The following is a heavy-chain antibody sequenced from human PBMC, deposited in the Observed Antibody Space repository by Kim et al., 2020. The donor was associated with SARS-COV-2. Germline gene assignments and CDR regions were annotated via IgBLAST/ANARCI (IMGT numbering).Heavy chain of an antibody. J-gene: IGHJ5*02. CDR2: INHSGST. Sequence: SETLSLTCAVYGGSFSGYYWSWIRQPPGKGLEWIGEINHSGSTNYNPSLKSRVTISVDTSKNQFSLKLSSVTAADTAVYYCARGFRYCSSTSCRNWFDP. D-gene: IGHD2-2*01. V-gene: IGHV4-34*01. CDR1: GGSFSGYY. CDR3: ARGFRYCSSTSCRNWFDP.